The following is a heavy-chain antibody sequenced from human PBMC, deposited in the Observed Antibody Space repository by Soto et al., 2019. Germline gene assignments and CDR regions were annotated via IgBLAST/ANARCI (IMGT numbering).Heavy chain of an antibody. J-gene: IGHJ4*02. CDR1: GGSISSYY. V-gene: IGHV4-59*01. Sequence: PSETLSLTCTVSGGSISSYYWSWIRQPPGKGLEWIGYIYYSGSTNYNPSLKSRVTISVDTSKNQFSLKLSSVTAADTAVYYCARQDIVLMVYANDYWGQGTLVTVS. D-gene: IGHD2-8*01. CDR2: IYYSGST. CDR3: ARQDIVLMVYANDY.